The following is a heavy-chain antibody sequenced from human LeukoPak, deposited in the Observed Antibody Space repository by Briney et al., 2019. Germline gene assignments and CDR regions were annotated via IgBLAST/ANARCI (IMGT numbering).Heavy chain of an antibody. D-gene: IGHD1-1*01. CDR1: GFNFNSHT. V-gene: IGHV3-48*04. J-gene: IGHJ4*02. Sequence: PGESLRLSCEASGFNFNSHTMGWVRQAPGKGLEWISSITSGSTTIYYGDSVRGRFTVSRDNAKNSLYLQMNSLRAEDTAVYYCARENNDDYFDYWGQGTLVTVSS. CDR2: ITSGSTTI. CDR3: ARENNDDYFDY.